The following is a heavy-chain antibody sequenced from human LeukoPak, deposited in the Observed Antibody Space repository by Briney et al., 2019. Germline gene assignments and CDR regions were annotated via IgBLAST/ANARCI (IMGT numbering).Heavy chain of an antibody. CDR3: ARDRSYDSSGYYSYFDY. Sequence: SQTLSLTCAISGDSVSSNSAAWNWIRQSPSRGLEWLGRTYYRSKWYNDYAVSVKSRITINPDTSKNQLSLQLSSVTPEDTAVYFCARDRSYDSSGYYSYFDYWGQGTLVTVPS. V-gene: IGHV6-1*01. J-gene: IGHJ4*02. CDR2: TYYRSKWYN. CDR1: GDSVSSNSAA. D-gene: IGHD3-22*01.